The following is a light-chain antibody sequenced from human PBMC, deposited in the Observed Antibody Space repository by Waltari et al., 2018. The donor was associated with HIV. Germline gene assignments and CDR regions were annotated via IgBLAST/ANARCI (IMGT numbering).Light chain of an antibody. CDR2: EVD. J-gene: IGLJ1*01. CDR1: SSDVGSYNL. CDR3: CSYAGSSTYV. V-gene: IGLV2-23*02. Sequence: QSALTQPASVSGSPGQSLTIACTGTSSDVGSYNLVSWYQQHPGKAPKLMIYEVDKRPSGVSNRFSRSKSGSTASLTISGLQADDEADYYCCSYAGSSTYVFGTGTKVTV.